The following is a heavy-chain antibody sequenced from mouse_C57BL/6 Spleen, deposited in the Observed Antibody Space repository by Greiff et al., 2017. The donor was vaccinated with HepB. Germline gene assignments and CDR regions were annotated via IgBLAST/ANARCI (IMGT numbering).Heavy chain of an antibody. D-gene: IGHD6-1*01. Sequence: QVQLQQSGAELMKPGASVKLSCKATGYTFTGYWIEWVKQRPGHGLEWIGEILPGSGSTNYTEKFKGKATFTADTSSNTAYMQLSSLTTEDSALYYCARLQVYWGQGTLVTVSA. J-gene: IGHJ3*01. CDR1: GYTFTGYW. CDR3: ARLQVY. V-gene: IGHV1-9*01. CDR2: ILPGSGST.